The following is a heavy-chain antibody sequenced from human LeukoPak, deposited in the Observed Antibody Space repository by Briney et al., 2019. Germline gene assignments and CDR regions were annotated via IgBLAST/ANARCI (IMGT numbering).Heavy chain of an antibody. Sequence: ASVKVSCKASGHTFTGYYMHWVRQAPGQGLEWMGWINPNSGGTNYAQKFQGRVTMTRDTSISTAYMELSRLRSDDTAVYYCAIIPKITKLRYSDYWGQGTLVTVSS. CDR1: GHTFTGYY. V-gene: IGHV1-2*02. CDR2: INPNSGGT. J-gene: IGHJ4*02. CDR3: AIIPKITKLRYSDY. D-gene: IGHD3-22*01.